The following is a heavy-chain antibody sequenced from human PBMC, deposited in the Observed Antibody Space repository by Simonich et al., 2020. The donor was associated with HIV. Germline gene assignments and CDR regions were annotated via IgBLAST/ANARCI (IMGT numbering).Heavy chain of an antibody. J-gene: IGHJ3*02. CDR2: VHSDGITT. V-gene: IGHV3-74*01. CDR3: AREAGTGFDLNDAFDI. Sequence: EYGGGLVQPGGSLTLSCAASGFTFSGYWMHWLRQAPGKGLVWVSRVHSDGITTTYADSVKGRFTISRDNAKNTLYLQMNSLRVEDTSVYYCAREAGTGFDLNDAFDIWGQGTMVTVSS. CDR1: GFTFSGYW. D-gene: IGHD3-10*01.